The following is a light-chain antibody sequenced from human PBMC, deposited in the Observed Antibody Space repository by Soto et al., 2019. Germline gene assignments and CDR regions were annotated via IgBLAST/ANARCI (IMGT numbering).Light chain of an antibody. CDR1: QSLTNSF. CDR2: DTS. Sequence: EKVLTHSPGTLSLSPGERASLSCRASQSLTNSFIAWYQQKPGQAPRLLIYDTSSRATGIPDRFSGSGSGTDFTLTISRLEPEDFAVFFCQQDGTSEIIFGQGTRLEIK. CDR3: QQDGTSEII. V-gene: IGKV3-20*01. J-gene: IGKJ5*01.